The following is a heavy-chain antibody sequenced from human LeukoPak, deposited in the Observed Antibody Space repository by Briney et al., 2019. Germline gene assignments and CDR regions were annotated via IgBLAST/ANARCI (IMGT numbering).Heavy chain of an antibody. J-gene: IGHJ5*02. CDR1: GYTFTGYY. V-gene: IGHV1-2*02. CDR2: INPNSGGT. D-gene: IGHD1-7*01. Sequence: EASVKVSCKASGYTFTGYYMHWVRQAPGQGLEWMGWINPNSGGTNYAQKFQGRVTMTRDTSISTAYMELSRLRSDDTAVYYCAGSFYITGTTNWFDPWGQGTLVTVSS. CDR3: AGSFYITGTTNWFDP.